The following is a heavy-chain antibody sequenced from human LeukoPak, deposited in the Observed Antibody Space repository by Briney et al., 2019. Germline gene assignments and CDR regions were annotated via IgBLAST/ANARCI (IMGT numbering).Heavy chain of an antibody. CDR1: GFVFRNYF. J-gene: IGHJ4*02. Sequence: GGSLRLSCAASGFVFRNYFMSWVRQAPGKGLEWVASIKNDGSEKYYVDSVKGRFTISRDNAENSLYLQMNSLRAEDTALYYCARKRPNYFDYWGQGTLVTVSS. CDR3: ARKRPNYFDY. CDR2: IKNDGSEK. V-gene: IGHV3-7*01.